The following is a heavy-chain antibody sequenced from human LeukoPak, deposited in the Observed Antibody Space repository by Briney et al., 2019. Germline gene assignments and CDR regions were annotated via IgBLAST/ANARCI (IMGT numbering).Heavy chain of an antibody. D-gene: IGHD2-2*01. Sequence: SETLSLTCTVSGGSISSSSYYWGWIRQAPGQGLEWIGSVYYSGSTYYNPSLKSRVTISVDTSKNQFSLKLSSVTAADTAVYYCARHYCSSTSCNFDYWGQGNMVTVSS. CDR2: VYYSGST. CDR1: GGSISSSSYY. V-gene: IGHV4-39*01. J-gene: IGHJ4*02. CDR3: ARHYCSSTSCNFDY.